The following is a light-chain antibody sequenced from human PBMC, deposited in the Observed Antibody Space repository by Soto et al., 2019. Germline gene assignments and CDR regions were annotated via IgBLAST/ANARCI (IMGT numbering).Light chain of an antibody. CDR2: LGS. Sequence: DIVMTQSPLSLPVTPGEPASISCGSSQSLLHSNGYNYLDWYLQKPGQSPQLLIYLGSNRSSGVPDGFSGSGSGTDFTLKISRVEAGDVGVYYCMQALQTPYTFGQGTKLEIK. V-gene: IGKV2-28*01. CDR3: MQALQTPYT. CDR1: QSLLHSNGYNY. J-gene: IGKJ2*01.